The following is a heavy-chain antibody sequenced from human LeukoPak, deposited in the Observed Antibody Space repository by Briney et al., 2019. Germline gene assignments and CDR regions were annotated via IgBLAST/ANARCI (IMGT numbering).Heavy chain of an antibody. CDR2: INHSGST. D-gene: IGHD6-19*01. CDR3: ARAKRVGSYSSGWYYFDY. V-gene: IGHV4-34*01. CDR1: GWSFRGYY. Sequence: SETLPLTCAVYGWSFRGYYWRWIRKPPGKGLEWMGEINHSGSTNYNPSLKSRVTISVDTSKNQFSLKLSSVTAADTAVYYCARAKRVGSYSSGWYYFDYWGQGTLVTVSS. J-gene: IGHJ4*02.